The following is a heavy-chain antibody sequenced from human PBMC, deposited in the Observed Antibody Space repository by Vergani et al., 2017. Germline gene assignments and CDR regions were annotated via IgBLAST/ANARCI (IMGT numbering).Heavy chain of an antibody. V-gene: IGHV4-38-2*01. D-gene: IGHD3-22*01. CDR2: IYHSGSP. J-gene: IGHJ2*01. CDR3: ARPYDGRVHFWYFDL. CDR1: GYSISSGYY. Sequence: QVQLQESGPGLVKPSETLSLTCAVSGYSISSGYYWGWIRQSPGKGLEWIGSIYHSGSPYYNPSLKLRVTISADTSKNQLSLKLNSVTAADTAVYYCARPYDGRVHFWYFDLWSRGTLVTVSS.